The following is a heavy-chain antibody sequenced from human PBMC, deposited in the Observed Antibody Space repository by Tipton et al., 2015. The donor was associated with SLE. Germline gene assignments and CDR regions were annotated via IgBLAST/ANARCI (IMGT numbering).Heavy chain of an antibody. Sequence: GSLRLSCAASGFTFSSYSMMWVRQAPGKGLGWVSYITSSSTTIYYADSVKGRFTISRDNAKNSLYLQMNSLRAEDTAVYYCARALGTTVTIAGGYWGQGTLVTVSS. CDR3: ARALGTTVTIAGGY. J-gene: IGHJ4*02. V-gene: IGHV3-48*01. CDR2: ITSSSTTI. D-gene: IGHD4-17*01. CDR1: GFTFSSYS.